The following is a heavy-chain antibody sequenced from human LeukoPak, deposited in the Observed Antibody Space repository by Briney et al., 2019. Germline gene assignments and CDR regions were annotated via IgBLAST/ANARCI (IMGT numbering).Heavy chain of an antibody. D-gene: IGHD3-10*01. CDR2: IKQDGSEK. V-gene: IGHV3-7*01. CDR3: AREAGLLLWFGELSHDFDY. Sequence: PGGSLRLSCAASGFTVTNYWMSWVRQAPGKGLEWVANIKQDGSEKYHVDSVKGRFTISRDNAKNSLYLQMNSLRAEDTAVYYCAREAGLLLWFGELSHDFDYWGQGTLVTVSS. CDR1: GFTVTNYW. J-gene: IGHJ4*02.